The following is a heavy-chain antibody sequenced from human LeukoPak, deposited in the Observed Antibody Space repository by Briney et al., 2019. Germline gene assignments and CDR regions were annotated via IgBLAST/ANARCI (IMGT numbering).Heavy chain of an antibody. CDR1: GFSISSYY. CDR2: IYYSGST. V-gene: IGHV4-59*01. J-gene: IGHJ4*02. D-gene: IGHD6-19*01. Sequence: SETLSLTCTVSGFSISSYYWSWIRQPPGKGLEWIGYIYYSGSTNYNPSLKSRVTISVDTSKNQFSLKLRSVTAADTAVYYCARGYSSGWYQYYFDYWGQGTLVTVSS. CDR3: ARGYSSGWYQYYFDY.